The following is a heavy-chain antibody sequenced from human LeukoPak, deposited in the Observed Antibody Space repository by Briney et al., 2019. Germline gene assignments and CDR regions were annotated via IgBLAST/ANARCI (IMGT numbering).Heavy chain of an antibody. CDR2: IYWDDDK. D-gene: IGHD6-13*01. Sequence: SGPTLVKPTQTLTLTCTFSGFSLSTSGVGVGWIRQPPGKALEWLALIYWDDDKRYSPSLKSRLTITKDTSKNQVVLTMTNMDPVDTATYYYAHSLPGYSSSWSFDYWGQGTLVTVSS. CDR3: AHSLPGYSSSWSFDY. V-gene: IGHV2-5*02. J-gene: IGHJ4*02. CDR1: GFSLSTSGVG.